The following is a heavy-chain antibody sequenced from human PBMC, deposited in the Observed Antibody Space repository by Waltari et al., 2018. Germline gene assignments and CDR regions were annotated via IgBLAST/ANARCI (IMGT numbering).Heavy chain of an antibody. CDR2: TIPIFGTA. D-gene: IGHD4-17*01. CDR3: ARENENIERTTTQGYHWFDP. J-gene: IGHJ5*02. Sequence: QVQLVQSGAEVKKPGSSVKVSCKASGGTFSSYAISWVRQAPGQGLEWLGGTIPIFGTATSAPTFQGRVTITAAESTSTAYMALSILRSEYTAVYYCARENENIERTTTQGYHWFDPWGQGTLVTVSS. V-gene: IGHV1-69*13. CDR1: GGTFSSYA.